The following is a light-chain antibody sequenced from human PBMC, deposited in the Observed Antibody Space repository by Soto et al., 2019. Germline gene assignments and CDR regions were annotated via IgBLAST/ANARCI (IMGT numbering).Light chain of an antibody. CDR1: QSISSW. CDR3: QQYNSYPLN. V-gene: IGKV1-5*03. Sequence: DIQMTQSPSTLSASVGDRVTITCRASQSISSWLAWYQQKPGKAPNLLIYKASSLESGVPSRFSRSGSGTEFTLTFSSLQPDDFATYYCQQYNSYPLNFGGGTQVEIK. CDR2: KAS. J-gene: IGKJ4*01.